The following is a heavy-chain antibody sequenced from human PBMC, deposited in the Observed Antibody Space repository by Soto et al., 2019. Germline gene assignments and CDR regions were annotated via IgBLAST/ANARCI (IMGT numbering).Heavy chain of an antibody. D-gene: IGHD3-22*01. V-gene: IGHV1-46*01. CDR1: GYTFTSYY. CDR3: ARESWDYYDSSGYFEY. Sequence: ASVKVSCKASGYTFTSYYMYWVRQAPGQGLEWMGIINPSGGSTSYAQKFQGRVTMTRDTSTSTVYMELSSLRSEDTAVYYCARESWDYYDSSGYFEYWGQGTLVTVSS. CDR2: INPSGGST. J-gene: IGHJ4*02.